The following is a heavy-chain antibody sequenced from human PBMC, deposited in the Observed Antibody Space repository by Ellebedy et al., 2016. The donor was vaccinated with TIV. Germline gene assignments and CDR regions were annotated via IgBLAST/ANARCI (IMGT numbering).Heavy chain of an antibody. CDR2: IYPGDSDT. J-gene: IGHJ6*02. Sequence: GGSLRLXXKGSGYSFTSYWIGWVRQMPGKGLEWMGIIYPGDSDTRYSPSFQGQVTISADKSISTAYLQWSSLKASDTAMYYCARHGSGSYYEDYYYGMDGWGQGTTVTVSS. V-gene: IGHV5-51*01. CDR3: ARHGSGSYYEDYYYGMDG. D-gene: IGHD1-26*01. CDR1: GYSFTSYW.